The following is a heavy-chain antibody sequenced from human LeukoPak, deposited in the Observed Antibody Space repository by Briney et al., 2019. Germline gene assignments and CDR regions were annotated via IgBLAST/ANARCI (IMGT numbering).Heavy chain of an antibody. CDR1: GYNFNTYG. J-gene: IGHJ4*02. V-gene: IGHV1-18*01. Sequence: GASVKVSCKASGYNFNTYGISWVRQAPGQGLEWMGWINTSNGNTNYAQKFQGRVTMTRDTSTSTAYMELRSLRSDDTAVYYCARMGCFGICYVCDSWGQGTLVTVSS. CDR3: ARMGCFGICYVCDS. D-gene: IGHD2-15*01. CDR2: INTSNGNT.